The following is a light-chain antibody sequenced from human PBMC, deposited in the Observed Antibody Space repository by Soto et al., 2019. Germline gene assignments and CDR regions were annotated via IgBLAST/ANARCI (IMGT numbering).Light chain of an antibody. J-gene: IGLJ2*01. CDR2: ADN. CDR3: QSYDRTTPVV. V-gene: IGLV6-57*04. CDR1: SGSIASSY. Sequence: NFMLTQPHSVSDSPGKTVTISCTRTSGSIASSYVRWYQQRPGSAPTTLIYADNERPSGVPGRFSGSIDRSSNSASLTISGLRTEDEAVYYCQSYDRTTPVVFGGGTKVTVL.